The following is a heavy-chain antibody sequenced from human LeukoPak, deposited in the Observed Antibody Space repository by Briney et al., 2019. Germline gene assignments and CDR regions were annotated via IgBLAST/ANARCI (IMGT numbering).Heavy chain of an antibody. CDR1: GFTFGDYA. CDR3: TRDTSGYDFVDFDY. V-gene: IGHV3-49*04. J-gene: IGHJ4*02. Sequence: PGRSLRLSCTASGFTFGDYAMSWVRQAPGKGLEWVGFIRSKAYGGTTEYAATVKGRFTISRDHSKSIAYLQMNSLKTEDTAVYYCTRDTSGYDFVDFDYWGQGTLVTVSS. D-gene: IGHD5-12*01. CDR2: IRSKAYGGTT.